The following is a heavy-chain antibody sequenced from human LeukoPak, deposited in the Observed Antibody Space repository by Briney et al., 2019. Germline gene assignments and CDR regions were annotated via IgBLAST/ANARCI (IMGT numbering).Heavy chain of an antibody. J-gene: IGHJ4*02. CDR1: GFTFSSYA. V-gene: IGHV3-30*02. D-gene: IGHD2-2*01. CDR2: IRYDASNK. Sequence: GGSLRLSCAASGFTFSSYAMSWVRQAPGKGLDWVAFIRYDASNKYYADSVKGRFTISRDNAKNTLYLQMSSLRAEDTAVYYCARVGVGMYHFDHWGQGTLVTVSS. CDR3: ARVGVGMYHFDH.